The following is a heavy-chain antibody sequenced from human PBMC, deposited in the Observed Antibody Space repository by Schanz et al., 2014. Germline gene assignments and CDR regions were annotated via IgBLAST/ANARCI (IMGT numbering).Heavy chain of an antibody. J-gene: IGHJ3*02. V-gene: IGHV3-21*01. CDR2: LSTSRNYI. D-gene: IGHD3-3*01. CDR1: GFTFSSFS. Sequence: EVQVVESGGGLVKPGGSLRLSCAASGFTFSSFSMSWVRQAPGKGLELVSSLSTSRNYISYSDSVKGRFTISRDDARNSLFLQMDSLRAEDTAVYYCARDWSSYDPLGVFDIWGHGTMVTVSS. CDR3: ARDWSSYDPLGVFDI.